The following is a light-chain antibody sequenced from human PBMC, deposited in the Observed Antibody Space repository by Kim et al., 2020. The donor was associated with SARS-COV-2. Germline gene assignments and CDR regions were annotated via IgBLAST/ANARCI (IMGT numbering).Light chain of an antibody. J-gene: IGLJ3*02. Sequence: QPVLTQPRSVSGSPGQSVTISCTGTSSDVGGYNYVSWYQQHPGKAPKLMIYDVSKRPSGVPDRFSGSKSGNTASLTISGLQAEDEADYYCCSYAGSYTFWVFGGGTQLTVL. CDR2: DVS. V-gene: IGLV2-11*01. CDR3: CSYAGSYTFWV. CDR1: SSDVGGYNY.